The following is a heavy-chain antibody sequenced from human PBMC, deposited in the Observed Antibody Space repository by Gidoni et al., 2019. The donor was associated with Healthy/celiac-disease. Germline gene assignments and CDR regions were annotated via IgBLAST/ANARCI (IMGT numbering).Heavy chain of an antibody. Sequence: EVQLVESGGGLVQPGGSLRLSCAASGFPFSSYSMNWVRQAPGKGLEWVSYMSSSSMTIYYADSVKGRFTISRDNAKNSLYLQMNSLRDEDTAVYYCASSLWFGELLLINWGQGTLVTVSS. CDR2: MSSSSMTI. J-gene: IGHJ4*02. V-gene: IGHV3-48*02. CDR1: GFPFSSYS. D-gene: IGHD3-10*01. CDR3: ASSLWFGELLLIN.